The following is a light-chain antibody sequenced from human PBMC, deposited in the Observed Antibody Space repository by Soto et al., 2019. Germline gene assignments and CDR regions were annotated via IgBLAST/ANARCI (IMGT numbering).Light chain of an antibody. CDR3: KQRSNWPLT. J-gene: IGKJ3*01. CDR2: DAS. Sequence: EIVLTQSPVTLSVSPGERATLSCRASQSISSYLAWYQQKPGQAPRLLIYDASNRATGIQARFSGSGSGTDFTLTISSLEPEDSAVYYCKQRSNWPLTFGPGTKVDI. V-gene: IGKV3-11*01. CDR1: QSISSY.